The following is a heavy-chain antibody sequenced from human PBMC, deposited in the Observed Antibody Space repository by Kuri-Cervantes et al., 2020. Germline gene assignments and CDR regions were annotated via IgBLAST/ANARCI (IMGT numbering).Heavy chain of an antibody. J-gene: IGHJ5*02. D-gene: IGHD2-2*01. CDR3: ARQYCSSTSCYFGFDP. CDR1: GGSISSYY. CDR2: IYTSGST. V-gene: IGHV4-4*07. Sequence: GSLRLSCTVSGGSISSYYWSWIRQPAGKGLEWIGRIYTSGSTNYNPSLKSRVTMSVDTSKNQFSLKLSSVTAADTAVYYCARQYCSSTSCYFGFDPWGQGTLVTVSS.